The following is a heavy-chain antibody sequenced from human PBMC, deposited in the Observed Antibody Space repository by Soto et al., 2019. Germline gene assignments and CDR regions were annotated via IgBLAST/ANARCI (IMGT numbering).Heavy chain of an antibody. CDR1: GFTFSNYW. CDR3: ARGGSGTYGDYYGMDV. D-gene: IGHD1-26*01. Sequence: EVQLAESGGGLVQPGGSLRLSCAVSGFTFSNYWMHWVRQAPGKGLVWVSRIDRDGGRTDYADSVKGRFTNSRDDANNMLYVQMNSLRAEDTAVYYCARGGSGTYGDYYGMDVWGQGTTVTVSS. J-gene: IGHJ6*02. CDR2: IDRDGGRT. V-gene: IGHV3-74*02.